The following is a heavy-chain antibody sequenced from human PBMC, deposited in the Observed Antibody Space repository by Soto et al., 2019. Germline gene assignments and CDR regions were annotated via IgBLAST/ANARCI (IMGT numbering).Heavy chain of an antibody. Sequence: GGSLRLSCAASGFTFSSYGMHWVRQAPGKGLEWVAVIWYDGSNKYYADSVKGRFTISRDNSKNTLYLQMNSLRAEDTAVYYCARAASPYYYDSSGSHSPDAFDIWGQGTMVTVSS. V-gene: IGHV3-33*01. CDR2: IWYDGSNK. CDR3: ARAASPYYYDSSGSHSPDAFDI. J-gene: IGHJ3*02. D-gene: IGHD3-22*01. CDR1: GFTFSSYG.